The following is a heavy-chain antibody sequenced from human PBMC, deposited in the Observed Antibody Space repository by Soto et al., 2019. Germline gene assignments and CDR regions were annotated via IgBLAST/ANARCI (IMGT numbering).Heavy chain of an antibody. CDR3: ARVTPYGYTREFDY. CDR2: INSDGSST. J-gene: IGHJ4*02. D-gene: IGHD5-18*01. V-gene: IGHV3-74*01. CDR1: GFTFSSYW. Sequence: EVQLVESGGGLVQPGGFLRLSCAASGFTFSSYWMHWVRQAPGKGLVWVSRINSDGSSTSYADSVKGRFTISRDNAKNTLYLQMNSLRAEDTAVYYCARVTPYGYTREFDYWGQGTLVTVSS.